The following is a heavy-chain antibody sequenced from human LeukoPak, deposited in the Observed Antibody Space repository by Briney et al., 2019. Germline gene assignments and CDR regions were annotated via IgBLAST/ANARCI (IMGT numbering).Heavy chain of an antibody. V-gene: IGHV3-30-3*01. Sequence: PGRSLRLSCAASGFTFSSYAMHWVRQAPGKGLEWVAVISYDGSNKYYADSVKGRFTISRDNSKNTLYLQMNSLRADDTAVYYCAKSTGDYWGQGTLVTVSS. D-gene: IGHD1-14*01. CDR3: AKSTGDY. CDR1: GFTFSSYA. J-gene: IGHJ4*02. CDR2: ISYDGSNK.